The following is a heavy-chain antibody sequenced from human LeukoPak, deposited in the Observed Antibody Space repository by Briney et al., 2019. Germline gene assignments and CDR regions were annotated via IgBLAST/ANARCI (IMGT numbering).Heavy chain of an antibody. CDR2: MSYDGNYK. CDR3: ASGSDHEH. Sequence: GGSLRLSCAASGFSFSTSAMHWVRQAPGKGLEWVAVMSYDGNYKHHADSAKGRFTISRDNSRNTLSLQMSSLRGEDTAVYYCASGSDHEHWGQGTLVTVSS. J-gene: IGHJ4*02. V-gene: IGHV3-30*15. D-gene: IGHD1-26*01. CDR1: GFSFSTSA.